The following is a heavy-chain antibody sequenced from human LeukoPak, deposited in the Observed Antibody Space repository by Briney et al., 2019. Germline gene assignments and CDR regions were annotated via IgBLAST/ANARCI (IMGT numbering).Heavy chain of an antibody. Sequence: SETVSLTCTVPGGSVTSSSYYWGWIRQPPGKGLDWIVSIIYSGTTYYNPSLKSRITTSLDTSKNQFSLRLTPVTAADTAVYYCARHFYDSSGYRRDYYFDYWGQGILVTVSS. J-gene: IGHJ4*02. CDR2: IIYSGTT. D-gene: IGHD3-22*01. CDR1: GGSVTSSSYY. V-gene: IGHV4-39*01. CDR3: ARHFYDSSGYRRDYYFDY.